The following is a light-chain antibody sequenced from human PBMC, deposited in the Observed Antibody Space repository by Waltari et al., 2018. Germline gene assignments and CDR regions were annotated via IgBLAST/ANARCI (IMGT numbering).Light chain of an antibody. J-gene: IGLJ3*02. V-gene: IGLV1-44*01. CDR3: ASWDDSPVGRWV. CDR1: TSNLGDNV. Sequence: QSVLTQPPSASGAPGQRVTISCSGSTSNLGDNVVNWYQQIPGTAPKLLIYRNDLRPSGVPGRFSGAKSGTSASLAISGLQSEDEGVYYCASWDDSPVGRWVFGSGTKLTVL. CDR2: RND.